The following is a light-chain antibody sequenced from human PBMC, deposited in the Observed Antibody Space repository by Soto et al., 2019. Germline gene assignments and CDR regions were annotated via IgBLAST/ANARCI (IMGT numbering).Light chain of an antibody. CDR2: GNS. Sequence: QSVLTQPPSMSGAPGQRVTISCTGSSSNIGAGYDVHWYRQLPGTPPQLLIYGNSNRPSGVPYRISASTSGTSASLAITGLQAEDEGDYYCQSYDSTLSARYVFGTGTKATVL. J-gene: IGLJ1*01. CDR3: QSYDSTLSARYV. V-gene: IGLV1-40*01. CDR1: SSNIGAGYD.